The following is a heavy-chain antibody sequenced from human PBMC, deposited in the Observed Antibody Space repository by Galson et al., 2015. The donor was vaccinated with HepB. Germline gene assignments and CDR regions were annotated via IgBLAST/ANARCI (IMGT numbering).Heavy chain of an antibody. CDR3: ARAGALPEVGGGRINWFDP. Sequence: SLRLSCAASGFTFTTYYISWIRQAPGKGLEWVSYISSYSRYTNYARTFKGRVTITTDTSKNTVYLEMNSLRAEDTAVYYCARAGALPEVGGGRINWFDPWGQGTLVTVSS. V-gene: IGHV3-11*03. CDR2: ISSYSRYT. J-gene: IGHJ5*02. CDR1: GFTFTTYY. D-gene: IGHD2-15*01.